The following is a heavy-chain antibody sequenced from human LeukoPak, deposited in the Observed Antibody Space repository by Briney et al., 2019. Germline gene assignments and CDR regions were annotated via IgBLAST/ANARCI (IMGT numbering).Heavy chain of an antibody. V-gene: IGHV4-4*07. D-gene: IGHD6-13*01. CDR1: GGSINNSY. CDR3: ARRGSTWYDY. CDR2: IYSSGSA. Sequence: PSETLSLTCTVSGGSINNSYWSWMRQPAGKGLEWIGRIYSSGSADYNPSLKSRVTMSVDTSKNQFSLKLNSVTAADTAVYYCARRGSTWYDYWGQGTLVTVSS. J-gene: IGHJ4*02.